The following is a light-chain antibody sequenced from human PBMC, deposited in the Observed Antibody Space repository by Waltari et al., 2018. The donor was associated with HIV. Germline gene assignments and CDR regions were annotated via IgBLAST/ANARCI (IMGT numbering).Light chain of an antibody. CDR2: GAS. V-gene: IGKV3-15*01. CDR3: QQYNNWPPYT. CDR1: QSVSSN. Sequence: EIVMTQSPATLSVSPGERATLSCRASQSVSSNLAWYQQRPGQAPKLLLYGASTTATGIPARFSGSGSGTDFTLTISSLQSEDFAVYYCQQYNNWPPYTFGQGTKLEIK. J-gene: IGKJ2*01.